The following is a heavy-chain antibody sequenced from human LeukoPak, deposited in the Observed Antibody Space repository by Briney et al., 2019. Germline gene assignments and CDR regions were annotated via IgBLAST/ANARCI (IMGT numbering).Heavy chain of an antibody. CDR3: ARAANRVPQD. CDR2: IYHSGIT. V-gene: IGHV4-59*01. CDR1: GVAFSNYY. D-gene: IGHD1-14*01. Sequence: SETLSLTCSVSGVAFSNYYWSWIRQPPGKGLEWIAYIYHSGITSYNPSLESRVSISVDTSKNQFSLKLSSVTAADTAVYYCARAANRVPQDWGQGTLVTVSS. J-gene: IGHJ4*02.